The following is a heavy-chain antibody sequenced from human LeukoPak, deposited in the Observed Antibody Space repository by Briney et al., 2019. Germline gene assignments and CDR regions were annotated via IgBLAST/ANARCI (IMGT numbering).Heavy chain of an antibody. Sequence: PGRSLRLSCAASGFTFSSYAMHWVRQAPGKGLEWVAVISYDGSNKYYADSVKGRFTISRDNSKNTLYLQMNSLRAEDTAVYYCAKEMGATGYYFDYWGQGTLVTVSS. CDR2: ISYDGSNK. V-gene: IGHV3-30*04. J-gene: IGHJ4*02. CDR1: GFTFSSYA. D-gene: IGHD1-26*01. CDR3: AKEMGATGYYFDY.